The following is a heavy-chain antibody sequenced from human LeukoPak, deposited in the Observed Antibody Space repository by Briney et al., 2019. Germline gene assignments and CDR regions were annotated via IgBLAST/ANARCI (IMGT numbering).Heavy chain of an antibody. CDR1: GFTFSSYA. CDR2: ISGSGGST. D-gene: IGHD1-1*01. V-gene: IGHV3-23*01. CDR3: ARKMKTGDRVGTFDI. Sequence: GGSLRLSCAASGFTFSSYAMTWVRQAPGKGLEWVSAISGSGGSTYYADTVKGRFTISRDNAKNSLYLQMNSLTAEDTAVYYCARKMKTGDRVGTFDIWGQGTMVTASS. J-gene: IGHJ3*02.